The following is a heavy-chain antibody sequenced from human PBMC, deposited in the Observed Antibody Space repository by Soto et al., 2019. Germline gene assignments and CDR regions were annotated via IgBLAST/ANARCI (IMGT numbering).Heavy chain of an antibody. CDR3: AGLSVYYGSGTYYYYYGMDV. D-gene: IGHD3-10*01. CDR2: IYPGDSDT. V-gene: IGHV5-51*01. J-gene: IGHJ6*02. CDR1: GYSFTGYW. Sequence: GESLKISCKGSGYSFTGYWIGWVRQMPGKGLEWMGIIYPGDSDTRYSPSFQGQVTISADKSISTAYLQWSSLKASDTAMYYCAGLSVYYGSGTYYYYYGMDVWGQGTTVTVSS.